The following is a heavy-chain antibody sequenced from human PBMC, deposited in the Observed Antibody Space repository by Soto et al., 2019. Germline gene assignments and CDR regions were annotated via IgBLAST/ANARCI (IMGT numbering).Heavy chain of an antibody. Sequence: QLQLQESGPGLVKPSETLSLTCTFSGGSSSSSSYYWGWIRQPPGKGLEWIGRIYSRGGTYYNPSLKSRVTMSVDTSNNQFSLNLSSVTAADTAVYYCARQSPWQLVQQYWGQGTLVSVSS. CDR1: GGSSSSSSYY. V-gene: IGHV4-39*01. CDR3: ARQSPWQLVQQY. D-gene: IGHD6-13*01. J-gene: IGHJ4*02. CDR2: IYSRGGT.